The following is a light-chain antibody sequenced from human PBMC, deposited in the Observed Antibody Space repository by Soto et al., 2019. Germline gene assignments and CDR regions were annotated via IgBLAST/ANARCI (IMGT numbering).Light chain of an antibody. Sequence: EIMLTQSPATLSLSPGERATISCRASQSVSRYLAWYQQKPGQAPRLLIYDASNRATGIPARFSGSGSGTDFTLTISSLEPEDFAVYYCQQRSNWPLTFGGGTKVEIK. CDR3: QQRSNWPLT. V-gene: IGKV3-11*01. CDR1: QSVSRY. CDR2: DAS. J-gene: IGKJ4*01.